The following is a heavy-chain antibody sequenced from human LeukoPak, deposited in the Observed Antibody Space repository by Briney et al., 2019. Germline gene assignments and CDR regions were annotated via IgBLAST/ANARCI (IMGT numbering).Heavy chain of an antibody. J-gene: IGHJ5*02. CDR3: ARGDGEVATGTENWFDP. D-gene: IGHD1-1*01. CDR1: GYTFTSYY. Sequence: EASVKVSCKASGYTFTSYYMHWVRQAPGQGLEWMGKINPSDGSTRYAQKFQGRVTMTRDMSTSTVYMELSSLRSEDTAVYYCARGDGEVATGTENWFDPWGQGTLVTVSS. CDR2: INPSDGST. V-gene: IGHV1-46*01.